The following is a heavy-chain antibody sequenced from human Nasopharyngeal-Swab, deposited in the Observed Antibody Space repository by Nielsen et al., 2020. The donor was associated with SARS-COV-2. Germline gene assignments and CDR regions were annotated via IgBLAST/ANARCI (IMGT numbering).Heavy chain of an antibody. CDR1: GFTFSGSA. Sequence: GESLKISCAASGFTFSGSAMHWVRQASGKGLEWVGRIRSKANSYATAYAASVKGRFTISRDDSKNTAYLQMNSLKTEDTAVYYCTRTARAAAGWFDPWGQGTLVIVSS. CDR3: TRTARAAAGWFDP. CDR2: IRSKANSYAT. D-gene: IGHD6-13*01. V-gene: IGHV3-73*01. J-gene: IGHJ5*02.